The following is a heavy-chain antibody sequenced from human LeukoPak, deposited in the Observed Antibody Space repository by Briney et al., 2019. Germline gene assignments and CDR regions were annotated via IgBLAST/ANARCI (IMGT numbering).Heavy chain of an antibody. CDR3: AKDLFCGSGSYHNWFDP. D-gene: IGHD3-10*01. J-gene: IGHJ5*02. V-gene: IGHV3-43*02. CDR2: ISGDGGST. Sequence: PGGSLRLSCAASGFTSDDYAMHWVRQAPGKGLEWVSLISGDGGSTYYADSVKGRFTISRDNSKNSLYLQMNSLRTEDTALYYCAKDLFCGSGSYHNWFDPWGQGTLVTVSS. CDR1: GFTSDDYA.